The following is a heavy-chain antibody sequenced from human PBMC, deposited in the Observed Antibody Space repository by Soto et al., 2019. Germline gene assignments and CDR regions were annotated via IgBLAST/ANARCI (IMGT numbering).Heavy chain of an antibody. CDR2: INPNSGGT. Sequence: GESLKISCKASGYTFTGYYMHWVRQAPGQGLEWMGWINPNSGGTNYAQKFQGRVTMTRDTSISTAYMELSRLRSDDTAVYYCARDVSGSYYYYYYGMDVWGQGTTVTVSS. D-gene: IGHD1-26*01. V-gene: IGHV1-2*02. J-gene: IGHJ6*02. CDR1: GYTFTGYY. CDR3: ARDVSGSYYYYYYGMDV.